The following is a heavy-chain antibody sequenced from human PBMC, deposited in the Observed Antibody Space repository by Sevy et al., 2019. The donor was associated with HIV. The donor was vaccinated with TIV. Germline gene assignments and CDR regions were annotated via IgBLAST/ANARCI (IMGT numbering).Heavy chain of an antibody. Sequence: GGSLRLSCAASGFTFSSYVMSWVRQAPGKGLEWVSAISGSGGSTYYADFVKGRFTISRDNSKNTLYLQMNSLRAEDTAVYYCAKGTGIFGVVIILEYYFDYWGQGTLVTVSS. CDR1: GFTFSSYV. CDR2: ISGSGGST. CDR3: AKGTGIFGVVIILEYYFDY. V-gene: IGHV3-23*01. D-gene: IGHD3-3*01. J-gene: IGHJ4*02.